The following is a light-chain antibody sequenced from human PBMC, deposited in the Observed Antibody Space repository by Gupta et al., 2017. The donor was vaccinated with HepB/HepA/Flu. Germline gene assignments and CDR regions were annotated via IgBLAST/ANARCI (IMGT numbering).Light chain of an antibody. Sequence: DIVMTQSPLSLPVTLGQPASISCRSSQSLVYSDGNTYLNWFQKRPGQSPRRLIYKISNRDSGVPDRLSGSGSGTDFTLKISRVEADDVGIYYCMQGTHFGQGTRLEIK. J-gene: IGKJ5*01. CDR1: QSLVYSDGNTY. V-gene: IGKV2-30*01. CDR2: KIS. CDR3: MQGTH.